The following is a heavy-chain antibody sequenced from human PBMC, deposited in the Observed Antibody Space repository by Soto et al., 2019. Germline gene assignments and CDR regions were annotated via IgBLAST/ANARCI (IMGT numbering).Heavy chain of an antibody. CDR1: GFTFSSYA. V-gene: IGHV3-30-3*02. Sequence: QVQLVESGGGVVQPGRSLRLSCAASGFTFSSYAMHWVRQAPGKGLEWGAVISYDGSNKYYADSVQGRFTLSRDNSQNPLYLQMNSLRAEDTPVYYFASPESGYYYFDYWGQGTLVNVSS. D-gene: IGHD3-3*01. J-gene: IGHJ4*02. CDR3: ASPESGYYYFDY. CDR2: ISYDGSNK.